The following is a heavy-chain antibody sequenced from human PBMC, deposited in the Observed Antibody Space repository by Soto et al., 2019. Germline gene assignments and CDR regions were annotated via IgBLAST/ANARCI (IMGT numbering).Heavy chain of an antibody. D-gene: IGHD2-2*02. CDR2: ISYDGSNK. V-gene: IGHV3-30-3*01. Sequence: QVQLVESGGGVVQPGRSLRLSCAASGFTFSSYAMHWVRQAPGKGLEWVAVISYDGSNKYYADSVKGRFTISRDNSKNTLYRQMNSLRAEDTAVYYCARDSPDLDIVVLPAAISWFDPWGKGTLVTVSS. CDR1: GFTFSSYA. J-gene: IGHJ5*02. CDR3: ARDSPDLDIVVLPAAISWFDP.